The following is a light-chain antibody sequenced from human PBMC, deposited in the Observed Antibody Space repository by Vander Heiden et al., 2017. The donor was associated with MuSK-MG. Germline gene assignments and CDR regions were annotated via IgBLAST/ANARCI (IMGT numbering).Light chain of an antibody. CDR3: QQCDSTPIT. Sequence: DLQMTQSPSSLSASVGDRVTITCRASQSISSYLNWQQQKPGKAPKLLIYAASSLQSGVPSRFSGSGSGTDFTLTISRLPPEDFATYYCQQCDSTPITFGGGTKVEIK. CDR1: QSISSY. CDR2: AAS. V-gene: IGKV1-39*01. J-gene: IGKJ4*01.